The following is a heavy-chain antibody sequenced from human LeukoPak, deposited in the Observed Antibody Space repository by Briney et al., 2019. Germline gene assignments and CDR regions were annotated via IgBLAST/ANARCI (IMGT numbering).Heavy chain of an antibody. D-gene: IGHD7-27*01. CDR3: ARGDTGDQGYFDY. V-gene: IGHV3-48*03. J-gene: IGHJ4*02. CDR1: GVTISTYE. Sequence: PGGSLRLSCGASGVTISTYEMIWVRQARGKGVVGFSYISSSGRNIYYADSVRGRFTISRDSAKTSLYLQMNSLRAEDTAVYYCARGDTGDQGYFDYCGQGTLVTVSS. CDR2: ISSSGRNI.